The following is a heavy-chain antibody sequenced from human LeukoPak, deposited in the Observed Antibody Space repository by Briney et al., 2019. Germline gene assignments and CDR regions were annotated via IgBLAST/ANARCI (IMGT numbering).Heavy chain of an antibody. J-gene: IGHJ4*02. CDR2: INAGNGNT. V-gene: IGHV1/OR15-3*02. Sequence: ASVKVSCKASGYTFSDYHINWVRQASGQGLEWMGWINAGNGNTKYSQKFQGRVTITRDTSASTAYMELSSLRSEGTAVYYCAIPRPYSGSYYVPFDYWGQGTLVTVSS. D-gene: IGHD1-26*01. CDR1: GYTFSDYH. CDR3: AIPRPYSGSYYVPFDY.